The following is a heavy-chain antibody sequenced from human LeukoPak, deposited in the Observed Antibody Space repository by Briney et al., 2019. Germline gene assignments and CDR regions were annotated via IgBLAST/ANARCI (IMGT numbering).Heavy chain of an antibody. D-gene: IGHD3-3*01. CDR1: GGSISSYY. V-gene: IGHV4-4*07. CDR3: ARVSGYDFIDAFDI. Sequence: PSETLSLTCTVSGGSISSYYRSWIRQPAGKGLEWIGRIYTSGSTNYNPSLKSRVTMSVDTSKNQFSLKLSSVTAADTAVYYCARVSGYDFIDAFDIWGQGTMVTVSS. J-gene: IGHJ3*02. CDR2: IYTSGST.